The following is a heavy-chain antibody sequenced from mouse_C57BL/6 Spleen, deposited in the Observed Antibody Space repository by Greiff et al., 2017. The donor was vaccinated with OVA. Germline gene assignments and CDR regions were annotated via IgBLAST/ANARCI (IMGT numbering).Heavy chain of an antibody. J-gene: IGHJ1*03. CDR1: GYTFTSYW. Sequence: QVQLQQPGAELVKPGASVKLSCKASGYTFTSYWMHWVKQRPGQGLEWIGMIHPNSGSTNYNEKFKSKATLTVDKSSSTAYMQLSSLTSEDSAVYYCARRNYGSSQGYFDVWGTGTTVTVSS. CDR3: ARRNYGSSQGYFDV. D-gene: IGHD1-1*01. CDR2: IHPNSGST. V-gene: IGHV1-64*01.